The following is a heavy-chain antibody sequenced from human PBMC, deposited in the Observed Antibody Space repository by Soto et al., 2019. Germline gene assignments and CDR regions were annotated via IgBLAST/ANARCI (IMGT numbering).Heavy chain of an antibody. CDR2: INPAGGTT. D-gene: IGHD2-21*02. CDR3: ALKVVTYYDN. V-gene: IGHV1-46*01. J-gene: IGHJ4*02. Sequence: QVQLVQSGAEVKKPGASVRISCRASGYSFTSTYVHWVRQAPGQGPEWMGIINPAGGTTYNAQKFQGRHTITSDTSTDTVFMDLNDLTSEDTAVYFCALKVVTYYDNWGQGTLLTVSS. CDR1: GYSFTSTY.